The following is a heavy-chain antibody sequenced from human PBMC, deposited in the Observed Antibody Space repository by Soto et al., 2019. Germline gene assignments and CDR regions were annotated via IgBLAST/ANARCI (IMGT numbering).Heavy chain of an antibody. CDR2: INPSGEST. D-gene: IGHD6-19*01. CDR3: ARDLEAGGWYSGRGLDP. Sequence: QVQLVQSGAEVKKPGASVRVSCTASGYTFTSYYIHWVRQAPGQGLEWMGMINPSGESTNYAQKFQGRVTMTRDTSTSTVYMELSSLRSEDTAVFYCARDLEAGGWYSGRGLDPWGQGTLVTVSS. CDR1: GYTFTSYY. J-gene: IGHJ5*02. V-gene: IGHV1-46*01.